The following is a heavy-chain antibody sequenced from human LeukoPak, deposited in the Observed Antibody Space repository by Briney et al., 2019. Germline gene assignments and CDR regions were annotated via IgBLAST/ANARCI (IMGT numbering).Heavy chain of an antibody. CDR3: ARRPRFGDPTLMDV. CDR1: GGSFSGYY. CDR2: INHSGST. Sequence: SETLSLTCAVYGGSFSGYYWSWIRQPPGKGLEWIGEINHSGSTNYNPSLKSRVTISVDTSKNQFSLKLSSVTAADTAVYYCARRPRFGDPTLMDVWGQGTTVTVSS. V-gene: IGHV4-34*01. D-gene: IGHD4-17*01. J-gene: IGHJ6*02.